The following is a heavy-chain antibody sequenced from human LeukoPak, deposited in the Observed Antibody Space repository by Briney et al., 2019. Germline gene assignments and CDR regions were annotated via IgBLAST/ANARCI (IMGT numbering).Heavy chain of an antibody. D-gene: IGHD5-18*01. CDR2: ISGSGGST. V-gene: IGHV3-23*01. Sequence: PGGSLRLSCAASGFTFSSYAMSWVRQAPGKGLEWVSLISGSGGSTYYADSVKGRFTISRDNSKNTLSLQINSLRAEDTAVFYCAKVRTGSGGYTYGVDYWGQGTPVTVSS. CDR3: AKVRTGSGGYTYGVDY. J-gene: IGHJ4*02. CDR1: GFTFSSYA.